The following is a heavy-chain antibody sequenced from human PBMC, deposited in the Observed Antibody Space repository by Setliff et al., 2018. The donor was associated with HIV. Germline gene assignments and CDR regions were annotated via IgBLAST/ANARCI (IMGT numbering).Heavy chain of an antibody. Sequence: SETLSLTCTASGGSIWTTSYYWGWIRQPPGKGLEWIGSIYYSGSTKYNPSLKSRVTISLDMSKNQFSLKLNSVTAADTATYYCARLGYYNFWSGYWTDYWGHGTLVTVSS. CDR1: GGSIWTTSYY. J-gene: IGHJ4*01. CDR3: ARLGYYNFWSGYWTDY. CDR2: IYYSGST. D-gene: IGHD3-3*01. V-gene: IGHV4-39*01.